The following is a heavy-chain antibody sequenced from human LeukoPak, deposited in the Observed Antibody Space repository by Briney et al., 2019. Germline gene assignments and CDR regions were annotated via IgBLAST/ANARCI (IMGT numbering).Heavy chain of an antibody. CDR1: GVTVSRYW. CDR3: AREPPSYFYDSSGLDY. D-gene: IGHD3-22*01. Sequence: GGPLRLSCAASGVTVSRYWMSWVRQAPGKGLEWVAMMTQDGGGKYYVDSVKGRFTISGDNAKNSLYLQMNSLRAEDTAVYYCAREPPSYFYDSSGLDYWGQGTLVTASS. CDR2: MTQDGGGK. J-gene: IGHJ4*02. V-gene: IGHV3-7*01.